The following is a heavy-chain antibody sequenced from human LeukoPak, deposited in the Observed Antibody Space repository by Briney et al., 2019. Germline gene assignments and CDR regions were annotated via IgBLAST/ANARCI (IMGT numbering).Heavy chain of an antibody. V-gene: IGHV3-23*01. D-gene: IGHD2-2*01. CDR3: AKAIVVVPAAYDY. CDR1: GFTFSSYA. J-gene: IGHJ4*02. Sequence: PGGSLRLSCAASGFTFSSYAMNWVRQAPGRGLEWVSGFSGSGGTTYYADSVKGRFTISRDNSKNTLYLQMNSLRAEDTAVYYCAKAIVVVPAAYDYWGQGTLVTVSS. CDR2: FSGSGGTT.